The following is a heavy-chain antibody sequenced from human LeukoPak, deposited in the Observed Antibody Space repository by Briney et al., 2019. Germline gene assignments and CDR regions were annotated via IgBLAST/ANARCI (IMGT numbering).Heavy chain of an antibody. D-gene: IGHD2/OR15-2a*01. CDR2: IYSGGST. J-gene: IGHJ6*03. Sequence: GGSLRLSCAASGFTFSSYAMSWVRQAPGKGLEWVSVIYSGGSTYYADSVKGRFTISRDNSKNTLYLQMNSLRAEDTAVYYCARVNIAYYYMDVWGKGTTVTVSS. CDR1: GFTFSSYA. CDR3: ARVNIAYYYMDV. V-gene: IGHV3-53*01.